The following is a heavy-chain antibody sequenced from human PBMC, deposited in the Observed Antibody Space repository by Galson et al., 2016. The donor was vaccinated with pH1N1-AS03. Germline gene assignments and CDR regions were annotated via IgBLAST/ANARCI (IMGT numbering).Heavy chain of an antibody. CDR3: ARGLDGYVWENSCYAWEEPHVTFDM. Sequence: SLRLSCAASGFTFSDYYMSWIRQAPGKGLAWVSSISSRGTTIYYVDSVKGRFIISRDNANKTLYLQMHSLSAEDTAVYFCARGLDGYVWENSCYAWEEPHVTFDMWGQGTMVTVSS. CDR2: ISSRGTTI. V-gene: IGHV3-11*01. J-gene: IGHJ3*02. D-gene: IGHD3-16*02. CDR1: GFTFSDYY.